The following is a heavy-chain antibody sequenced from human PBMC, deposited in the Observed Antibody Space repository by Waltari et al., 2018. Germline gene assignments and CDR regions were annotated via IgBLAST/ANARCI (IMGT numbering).Heavy chain of an antibody. CDR1: RGTFSSYA. D-gene: IGHD3-3*01. V-gene: IGHV1-69*09. Sequence: QVQLVQSGAEVKKPGSSVKVSCKASRGTFSSYAISWVRQAPGQGLGWMGRIIPILGRANYAQKFQGRVTITADKSTSTAYMELGSLRSEDTAVYYCARTYYDFWSGRYYYYYGMDVWGQGTTVTVSS. CDR3: ARTYYDFWSGRYYYYYGMDV. J-gene: IGHJ6*02. CDR2: IIPILGRA.